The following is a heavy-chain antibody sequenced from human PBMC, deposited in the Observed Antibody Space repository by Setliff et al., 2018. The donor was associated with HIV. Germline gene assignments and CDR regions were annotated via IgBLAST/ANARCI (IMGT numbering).Heavy chain of an antibody. D-gene: IGHD6-19*01. Sequence: GGSLRLSCAASGFAFSTYGMHWVRQAPGKGLEWVAFIQYDGKRIYYGESVNGRFTITRDNFKNTLFLQMNSLRAEDTAVYYCARDQEWLVEVEGDALHIWGQGTMVTVSS. CDR3: ARDQEWLVEVEGDALHI. V-gene: IGHV3-30*02. J-gene: IGHJ3*02. CDR2: IQYDGKRI. CDR1: GFAFSTYG.